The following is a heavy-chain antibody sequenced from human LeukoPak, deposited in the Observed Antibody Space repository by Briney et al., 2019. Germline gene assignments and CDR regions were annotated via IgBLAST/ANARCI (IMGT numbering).Heavy chain of an antibody. J-gene: IGHJ4*02. CDR2: INYSGST. D-gene: IGHD5-12*01. CDR1: GGSISSYY. Sequence: PSETLSLTCTVSGGSISSYYWSWIRQPPGKGLEWIGYINYSGSTNYNPSLKSRVTMSVDTSMNQFSLKLSSVTAADTAMYYCAREGRQGYVYFDHWGQGSLVTVSS. V-gene: IGHV4-59*01. CDR3: AREGRQGYVYFDH.